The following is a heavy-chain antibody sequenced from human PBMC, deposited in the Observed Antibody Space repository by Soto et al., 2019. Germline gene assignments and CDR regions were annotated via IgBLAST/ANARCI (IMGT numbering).Heavy chain of an antibody. CDR1: VDNVSSNSAA. Sequence: SQTLSLTCAISVDNVSSNSAAWNWIRPSPSRGLEWLGRTYYRSKWYNDYAVSVKSRITINPDTSKNQFSLQLNSVTPEDTAVYYCAKTRLPSDAFDIWGQGTMVTVSS. D-gene: IGHD4-17*01. J-gene: IGHJ3*02. CDR2: TYYRSKWYN. CDR3: AKTRLPSDAFDI. V-gene: IGHV6-1*01.